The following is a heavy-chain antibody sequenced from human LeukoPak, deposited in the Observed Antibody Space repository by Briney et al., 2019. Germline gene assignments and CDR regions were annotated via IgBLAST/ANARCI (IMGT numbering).Heavy chain of an antibody. J-gene: IGHJ3*02. V-gene: IGHV3-48*02. Sequence: GGSLRLSCEASGFTFSGYAVSWVRQAPGKGLQWVSYISITSRTTNYADSVKGRFTISRDSAKNSLYLQMNSLRDEDTAVYYCATEKAFAFDIWGQGTVVTVSS. CDR1: GFTFSGYA. CDR2: ISITSRTT. CDR3: ATEKAFAFDI.